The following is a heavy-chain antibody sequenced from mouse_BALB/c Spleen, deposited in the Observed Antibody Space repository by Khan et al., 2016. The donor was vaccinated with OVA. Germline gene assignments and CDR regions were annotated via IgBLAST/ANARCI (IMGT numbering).Heavy chain of an antibody. CDR2: ISYSGNT. J-gene: IGHJ2*01. CDR3: AGVYGGDFDY. Sequence: QLEESGPGLVKPSQSLSLTCTVTGYSITTDYAWNWIRQFPGNKLEWMGYISYSGNTKYNPSLKSRISITRDTSKNQFFLQLKSVTTEDTARYYCAGVYGGDFDYWGQGTTLTVSS. D-gene: IGHD1-1*01. CDR1: GYSITTDYA. V-gene: IGHV3-2*02.